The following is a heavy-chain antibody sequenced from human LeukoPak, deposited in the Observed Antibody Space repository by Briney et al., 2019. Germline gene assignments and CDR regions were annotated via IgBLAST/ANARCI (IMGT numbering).Heavy chain of an antibody. D-gene: IGHD3-22*01. V-gene: IGHV1-2*02. CDR2: INPNSGGT. CDR3: ARTHYYDSSGYRKKDYFFDY. Sequence: SVKVSCKASGYTFTGYYMHWVRQAPGQGLEWMGWINPNSGGTNYAQKFQGRVTMTRDTSISTAYMELSRLRFDDTAVYYCARTHYYDSSGYRKKDYFFDYWGQGTLVTVSS. CDR1: GYTFTGYY. J-gene: IGHJ4*02.